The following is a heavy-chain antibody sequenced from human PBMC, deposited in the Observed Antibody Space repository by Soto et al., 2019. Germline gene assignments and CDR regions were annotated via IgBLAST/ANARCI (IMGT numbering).Heavy chain of an antibody. J-gene: IGHJ4*02. CDR2: IIPIFGTP. V-gene: IGHV1-69*01. CDR3: AKDPVTTGDH. D-gene: IGHD4-4*01. CDR1: GGTLSSYA. Sequence: QEQLLQSGAEVKQPGSSVKVSCKTSGGTLSSYAISWVRQVPGQGLEWMGGIIPIFGTPNYAHKFQDRVTITADESMSTVYMELSSLRFEDTAVYYCAKDPVTTGDHWGQGTLVIVSS.